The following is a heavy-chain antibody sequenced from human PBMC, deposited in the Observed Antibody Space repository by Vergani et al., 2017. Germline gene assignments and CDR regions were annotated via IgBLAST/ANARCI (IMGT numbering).Heavy chain of an antibody. CDR2: IDPSDSYT. CDR3: ASPVPAASYYGMDV. V-gene: IGHV5-10-1*01. D-gene: IGHD2-2*01. J-gene: IGHJ6*02. Sequence: EVQLVQSGAEVKTPGESLKISCKGSGYSFTSYWIGWVRKMPGKGLEWMGRIDPSDSYTNYSPSFQGHVTISADKSISTAYLQWSSLKASDTAMYYCASPVPAASYYGMDVWGQGTTVTVSS. CDR1: GYSFTSYW.